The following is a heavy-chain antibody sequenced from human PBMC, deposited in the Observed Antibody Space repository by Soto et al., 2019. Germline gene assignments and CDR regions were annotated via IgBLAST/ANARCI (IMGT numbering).Heavy chain of an antibody. J-gene: IGHJ4*02. D-gene: IGHD6-13*01. V-gene: IGHV4-59*01. CDR1: GGSISSYY. Sequence: TLSLTCTVSGGSISSYYWSWIRQPPGKGLEWIAYIYYSGSTNYNPSLKSRVTISVDTSKNQFSLKLSSVTAADTAVYYCARTPSIAAAGTFDYWGQGTLVTVSS. CDR2: IYYSGST. CDR3: ARTPSIAAAGTFDY.